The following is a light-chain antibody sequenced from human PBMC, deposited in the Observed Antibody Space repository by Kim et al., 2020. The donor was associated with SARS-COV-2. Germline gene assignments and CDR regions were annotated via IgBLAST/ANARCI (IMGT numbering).Light chain of an antibody. CDR3: LQLKSYPLT. CDR2: AAS. CDR1: QGVSIY. V-gene: IGKV1-9*01. Sequence: SLVHRITIPCRASQGVSIYLTWYQPKPGKAPKLLIYAASTLQSGVPSRFSGSESGTEFTLTISRLQPEDSATYYCLQLKSYPLTFGGGAKVEVK. J-gene: IGKJ4*01.